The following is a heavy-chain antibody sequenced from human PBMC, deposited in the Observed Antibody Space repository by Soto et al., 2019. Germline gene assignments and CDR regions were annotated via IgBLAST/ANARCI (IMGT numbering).Heavy chain of an antibody. CDR2: ITQWGTTM. V-gene: IGHV3-48*03. Sequence: EVQLVESGGGLVEPGGSLTLSCAASGFTFGTSEMTWVRQAPGKGLEWVAYITQWGTTMYYADSVKDRFTIFRDNFKNSLYLEMNSLRVEDTALYYCVRGTNCYPYCYGLDVWGRGTMVTVSS. CDR3: VRGTNCYPYCYGLDV. D-gene: IGHD2-2*01. CDR1: GFTFGTSE. J-gene: IGHJ6*02.